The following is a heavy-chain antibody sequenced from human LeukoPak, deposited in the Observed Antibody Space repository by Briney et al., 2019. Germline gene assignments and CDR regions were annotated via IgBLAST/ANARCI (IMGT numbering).Heavy chain of an antibody. CDR2: MNPNSGNT. J-gene: IGHJ4*02. CDR3: ARQNHCSSTSCYPDS. V-gene: IGHV1-8*01. Sequence: ASVKVSCKASGYTFTSYDINWVRQATGQGLEWMGWMNPNSGNTGYAQKFQGRVTMTRNTSISTAYTELSSLRSEDTAVYYCARQNHCSSTSCYPDSWGQGTLVTVSS. CDR1: GYTFTSYD. D-gene: IGHD2-2*01.